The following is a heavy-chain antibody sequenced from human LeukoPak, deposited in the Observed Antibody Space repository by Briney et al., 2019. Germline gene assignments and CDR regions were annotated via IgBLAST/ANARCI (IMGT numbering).Heavy chain of an antibody. D-gene: IGHD6-19*01. Sequence: PGGSLRLSCAAFGFTFSSYAMSWVRQAPGKGLEWVSAISGSGGSTYYADSVKGRFTISRDNSKNTLYLQMNSLRAEDTAVYYCAKESQYSSGWYLLDYWGQGTLVTVSS. CDR3: AKESQYSSGWYLLDY. J-gene: IGHJ4*02. CDR2: ISGSGGST. CDR1: GFTFSSYA. V-gene: IGHV3-23*01.